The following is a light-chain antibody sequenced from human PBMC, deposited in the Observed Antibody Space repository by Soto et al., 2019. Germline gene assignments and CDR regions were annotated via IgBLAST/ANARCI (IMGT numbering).Light chain of an antibody. CDR2: EAT. V-gene: IGLV2-23*02. CDR3: ASFAVSVAVDVM. J-gene: IGLJ3*02. Sequence: QSALTQPASVSGSPGQSITISCTGTTSYGATYDLVSWYQKHPGKAPRLLIFEATKRPSGISNRFSGSKSGNTASLTISGLQSEDEADYYCASFAVSVAVDVMFGGGTKVTVL. CDR1: TSYGATYDL.